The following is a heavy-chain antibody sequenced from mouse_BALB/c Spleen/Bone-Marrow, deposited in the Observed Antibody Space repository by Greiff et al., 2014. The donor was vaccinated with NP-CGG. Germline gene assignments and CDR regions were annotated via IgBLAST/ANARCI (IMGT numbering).Heavy chain of an antibody. CDR3: AREGVDYFDY. CDR2: INPYNDGT. V-gene: IGHV1-14*01. CDR1: GFTFTSYV. J-gene: IGHJ2*01. Sequence: VQLQQSGAELVKPGASVKMSCTASGFTFTSYVMHWVKQKPGQGLEWIGFINPYNDGTKYNEKFKGKATLTSDKSSSTAYMELSSLTSEDSAVYYCAREGVDYFDYWGQGTTLTVSS.